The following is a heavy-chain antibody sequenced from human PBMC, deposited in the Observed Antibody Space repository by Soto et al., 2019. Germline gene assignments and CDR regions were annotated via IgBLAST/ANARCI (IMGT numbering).Heavy chain of an antibody. V-gene: IGHV4-61*01. CDR2: GSYSGTT. CDR3: ARGATVTQYDY. J-gene: IGHJ4*02. Sequence: SETRSLTCTVSGVSVSSGSFYWAWIRQPPGKGLEWIGFGSYSGTTNYKPSLKSRVTISVDTSRSQISLKVSSLTAADTAVYYCARGATVTQYDYWGQGTLVTVSS. CDR1: GVSVSSGSFY. D-gene: IGHD4-17*01.